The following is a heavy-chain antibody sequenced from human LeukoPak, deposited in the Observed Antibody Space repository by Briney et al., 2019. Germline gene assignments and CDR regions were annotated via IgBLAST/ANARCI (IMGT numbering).Heavy chain of an antibody. D-gene: IGHD3-22*01. CDR2: INPNSGGT. CDR3: AREIPTYYYDSSSYANWFDP. CDR1: GYTFTGYY. V-gene: IGHV1-2*02. J-gene: IGHJ5*02. Sequence: ASVKVSCKASGYTFTGYYINWVRQAPGQGLEWMGWINPNSGGTNCAQRFQGRVTMTRDTSISTAYMELSRLRSDDTAVYYCAREIPTYYYDSSSYANWFDPWGQGTLVTVSS.